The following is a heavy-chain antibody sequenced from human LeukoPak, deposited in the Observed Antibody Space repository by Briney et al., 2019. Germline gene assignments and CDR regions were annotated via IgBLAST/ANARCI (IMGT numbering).Heavy chain of an antibody. CDR2: ICPGDSDT. Sequence: GESLKISCKGSGYSFTSYWIGWVRQMPGKGLEWMGIICPGDSDTRYSPSFQGQVTISADKSISTAYLQWSSLKASDTAMYYCARHPRAMAVAGNDAFDIWGQGTMVTVSS. J-gene: IGHJ3*02. CDR1: GYSFTSYW. D-gene: IGHD6-19*01. V-gene: IGHV5-51*01. CDR3: ARHPRAMAVAGNDAFDI.